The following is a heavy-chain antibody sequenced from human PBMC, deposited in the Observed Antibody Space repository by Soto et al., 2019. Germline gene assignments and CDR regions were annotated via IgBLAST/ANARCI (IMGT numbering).Heavy chain of an antibody. CDR3: AADSYYDFWSGYPSYGMDV. V-gene: IGHV1-58*01. CDR1: GFTFTSSA. Sequence: SVKVSCKASGFTFTSSAVQWVRQARGQRLEWIGWIVVGSGNTSYAQKFQERVTITRDMSTSTAYMELSSLRSEDTAVYYCAADSYYDFWSGYPSYGMDVWGQGTTVTVSS. CDR2: IVVGSGNT. J-gene: IGHJ6*02. D-gene: IGHD3-3*01.